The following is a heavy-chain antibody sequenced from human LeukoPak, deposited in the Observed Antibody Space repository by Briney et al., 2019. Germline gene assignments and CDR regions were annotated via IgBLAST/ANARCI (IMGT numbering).Heavy chain of an antibody. Sequence: ASVKVSCKASGGTFSSYAINWVRQAPGQGLEWMGRIIPIFGTANYAQKFQGRVTITTDESTSTAYMELSSLRSEDTAVYYCAKPAVAGLTYAFDIWGQGTMVTVSS. D-gene: IGHD6-19*01. CDR1: GGTFSSYA. CDR2: IIPIFGTA. V-gene: IGHV1-69*05. CDR3: AKPAVAGLTYAFDI. J-gene: IGHJ3*02.